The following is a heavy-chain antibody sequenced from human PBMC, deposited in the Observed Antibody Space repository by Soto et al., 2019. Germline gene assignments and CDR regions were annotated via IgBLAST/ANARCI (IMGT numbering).Heavy chain of an antibody. V-gene: IGHV4-34*01. CDR1: GGSFSGYY. Sequence: TSETLSLTCAVYGGSFSGYYWSWIRQPPGKGLEWIGEINHSGNTNYNPSLKGRVTIPVDTSKNQLFLNLSSVTAADTAMYYCARHHVRGRTIAGAAEFWGQGTLVTVSS. CDR2: INHSGNT. CDR3: ARHHVRGRTIAGAAEF. D-gene: IGHD6-13*01. J-gene: IGHJ4*02.